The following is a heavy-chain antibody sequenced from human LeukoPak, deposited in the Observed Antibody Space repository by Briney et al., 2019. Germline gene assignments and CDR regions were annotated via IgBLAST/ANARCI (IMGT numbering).Heavy chain of an antibody. D-gene: IGHD6-13*01. CDR2: ISSSSSYI. V-gene: IGHV3-21*01. CDR1: GYPFTSSD. Sequence: SCKAYGYPFTSSDINWVRQAPGKGLEWVSSISSSSSYIYYADSVKGRFTISRDNAKNSLYLQMNSLRAEDTAVYYCARDEQLGDYWGQEPWSPSPQ. J-gene: IGHJ4*01. CDR3: ARDEQLGDY.